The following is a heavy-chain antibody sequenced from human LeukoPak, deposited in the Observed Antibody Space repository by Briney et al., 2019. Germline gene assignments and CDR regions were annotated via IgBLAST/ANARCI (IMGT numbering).Heavy chain of an antibody. V-gene: IGHV1-18*01. CDR2: ISAYNGNT. CDR3: AGETGTSHSDAFDI. J-gene: IGHJ3*02. D-gene: IGHD2-2*01. CDR1: GYTFTSYG. Sequence: GASVKVSCKASGYTFTSYGISWVRQAPGQGLEWMGWISAYNGNTNYAQKLQGGVTMTTDTSTSTAYMELRSLRSDDTAVYYCAGETGTSHSDAFDIWGQGTMVTVSS.